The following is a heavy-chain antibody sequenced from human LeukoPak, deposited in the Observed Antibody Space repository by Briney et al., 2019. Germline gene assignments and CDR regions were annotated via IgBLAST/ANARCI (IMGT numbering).Heavy chain of an antibody. Sequence: GASVKVSCKPSSDTFTSFAITWVRQAPGQGFEWMGTIIPVFGTVNYAQKFQGRVTITADESTSTAYMDLSSLRSDDTAVYYCARDPRIVGATTPPPLWGRGTLVTVSS. V-gene: IGHV1-69*13. CDR3: ARDPRIVGATTPPPL. J-gene: IGHJ4*02. D-gene: IGHD1-26*01. CDR1: SDTFTSFA. CDR2: IIPVFGTV.